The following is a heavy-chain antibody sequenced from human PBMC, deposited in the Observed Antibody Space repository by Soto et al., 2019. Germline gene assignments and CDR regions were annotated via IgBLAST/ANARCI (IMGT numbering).Heavy chain of an antibody. D-gene: IGHD1-20*01. CDR3: ARDLMGYNWNRRTNYYYYYGMEV. V-gene: IGHV3-33*01. CDR2: IWYDGSNK. CDR1: VFTFSSYG. J-gene: IGHJ6*01. Sequence: GGSLRLSCASSVFTFSSYGMHCVRQSPGRWLEWVAVIWYDGSNKYYADSVKGRFTISRDNSKNTLYLQMNSLRAEDTAVYYCARDLMGYNWNRRTNYYYYYGMEVLGQGTTVIVSS.